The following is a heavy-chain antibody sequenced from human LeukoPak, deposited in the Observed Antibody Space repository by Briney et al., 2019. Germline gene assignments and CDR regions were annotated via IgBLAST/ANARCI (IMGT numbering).Heavy chain of an antibody. D-gene: IGHD3-22*01. CDR1: GVAFSNYY. Sequence: SETLSLTCAVSGVAFSNYYWSWVRQSPTKGLEWIGEINHSGYTNYNPSLKSRVTISIDTSKNQFSLMVISVTAADTGVYYCTRAVVGHPDWGQGTLVTVSS. J-gene: IGHJ4*02. CDR2: INHSGYT. CDR3: TRAVVGHPD. V-gene: IGHV4-34*01.